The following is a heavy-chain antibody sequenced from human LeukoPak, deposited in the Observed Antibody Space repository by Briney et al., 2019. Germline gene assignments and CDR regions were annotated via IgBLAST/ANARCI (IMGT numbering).Heavy chain of an antibody. Sequence: GGSLRLSCAASGFTFSSYGMSWVRQAPGKGLEWVSAIGTAGDTYYPGSVKGRFTISRENAKNSFYLQMNSLRAGDTAVYYCARVRKYSGYYSWYFDLWGRGTLVTVSS. CDR3: ARVRKYSGYYSWYFDL. D-gene: IGHD5-12*01. J-gene: IGHJ2*01. CDR1: GFTFSSYG. CDR2: IGTAGDT. V-gene: IGHV3-13*01.